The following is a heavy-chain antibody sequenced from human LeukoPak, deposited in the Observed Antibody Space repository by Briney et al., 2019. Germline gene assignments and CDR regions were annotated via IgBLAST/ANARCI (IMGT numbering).Heavy chain of an antibody. CDR2: INPSDDST. CDR3: ATSFPGDY. V-gene: IGHV1-46*01. Sequence: GASVKVSCKASGYTFTSYFMHWVRQAPGQGLEWMGIINPSDDSTIYAQKFQGRVTMTEDTSTDTAYMELSSLRSEDTAVYYCATSFPGDYWGQGTLVTVSS. D-gene: IGHD1-1*01. J-gene: IGHJ4*02. CDR1: GYTFTSYF.